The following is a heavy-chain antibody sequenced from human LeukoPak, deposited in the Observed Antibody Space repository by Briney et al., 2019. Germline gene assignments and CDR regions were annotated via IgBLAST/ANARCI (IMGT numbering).Heavy chain of an antibody. V-gene: IGHV3-7*01. J-gene: IGHJ6*02. D-gene: IGHD5-18*01. CDR1: GFTFSSYW. CDR2: IKQDGSEK. Sequence: GGSLRLSCAASGFTFSSYWRSWVRQAPGKGLEGVANIKQDGSEKYYVDSVKGRFTISRDNAKNSLYLQMNSLRAEDTAAYYCARDLGIQLWSNYYYYGMDVWGQGTTVTVSS. CDR3: ARDLGIQLWSNYYYYGMDV.